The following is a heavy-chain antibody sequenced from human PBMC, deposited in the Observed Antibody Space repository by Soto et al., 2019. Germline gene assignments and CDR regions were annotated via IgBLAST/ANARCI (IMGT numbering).Heavy chain of an antibody. CDR3: ARDQADIVAGGMDV. CDR1: GGTFSSYA. J-gene: IGHJ6*02. V-gene: IGHV1-69*13. CDR2: IIPIFGTA. Sequence: SVKVSCKASGGTFSSYAISWVRQAPGQGLEWMGGIIPIFGTANYAQKFQGRVTITADESTSTAYMELSSLRSEDTAVYYCARDQADIVAGGMDVWGQGTTVTVSS. D-gene: IGHD5-12*01.